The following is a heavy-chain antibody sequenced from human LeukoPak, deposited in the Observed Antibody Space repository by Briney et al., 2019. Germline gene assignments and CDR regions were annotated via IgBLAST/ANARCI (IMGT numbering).Heavy chain of an antibody. CDR3: VKDAITMVRGVIFDAFDI. V-gene: IGHV3-64D*06. D-gene: IGHD3-10*01. CDR2: ISSNGGST. Sequence: GGSLRLSCSASGFTFSSYAMHWVRQAPGKGLEYVSAISSNGGSTYYADSVKGRFTISRDNSKNTLYLQMSSLRVEDTAVYYCVKDAITMVRGVIFDAFDIWGQGTMVTVSS. CDR1: GFTFSSYA. J-gene: IGHJ3*02.